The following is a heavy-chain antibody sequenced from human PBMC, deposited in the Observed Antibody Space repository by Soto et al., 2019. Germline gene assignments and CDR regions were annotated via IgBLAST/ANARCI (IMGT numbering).Heavy chain of an antibody. V-gene: IGHV4-39*01. Sequence: SEALSVTCTVSGGSISSSSYYWGWIRQPPGKGLEWIGSIYYSGSTYYNPSLKSRVTISVDTSKNQFSLKLSSVTAADTAVYYCARRGPIIVVVVAPTTYFDYWGQGTLVTVSS. D-gene: IGHD2-15*01. CDR3: ARRGPIIVVVVAPTTYFDY. CDR2: IYYSGST. J-gene: IGHJ4*02. CDR1: GGSISSSSYY.